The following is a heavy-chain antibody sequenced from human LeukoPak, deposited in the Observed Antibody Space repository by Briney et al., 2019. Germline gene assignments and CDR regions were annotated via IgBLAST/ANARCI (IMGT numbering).Heavy chain of an antibody. CDR3: ARNPAGIGDY. J-gene: IGHJ4*02. D-gene: IGHD1-26*01. CDR1: GFTFRSYE. Sequence: GGSLRLSCAASGFTFRSYEMNWVRQAPGKGLEWVSFISSGSRIIYYADSVKGRFTVSRDNAKNSLYLQMNSLRDEDTAVYYCARNPAGIGDYWGQGTLVTVSS. CDR2: ISSGSRII. V-gene: IGHV3-48*03.